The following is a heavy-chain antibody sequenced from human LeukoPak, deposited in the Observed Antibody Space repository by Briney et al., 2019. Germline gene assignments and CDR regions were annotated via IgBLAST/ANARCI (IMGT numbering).Heavy chain of an antibody. D-gene: IGHD5-12*01. J-gene: IGHJ6*02. Sequence: ASVKVSCKASGGTFSSYAISWVRQAPGQGLEWMGRIIPIFGIANYAQKFQGRVTITADKSTSTAYMELSSLRSEDTAVYYCARRIVATTEAPYYYYGMDVWGQGTTVTVSS. CDR2: IIPIFGIA. CDR1: GGTFSSYA. CDR3: ARRIVATTEAPYYYYGMDV. V-gene: IGHV1-69*04.